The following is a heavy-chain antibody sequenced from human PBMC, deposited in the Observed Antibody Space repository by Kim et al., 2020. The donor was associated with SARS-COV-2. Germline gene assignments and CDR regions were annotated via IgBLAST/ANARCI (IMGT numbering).Heavy chain of an antibody. D-gene: IGHD2-15*01. CDR2: INHSGSP. V-gene: IGHV4-34*01. J-gene: IGHJ6*02. CDR3: ASQRVVVVAATAARSYYYYGMDV. CDR1: GGSFSGYY. Sequence: SETLSLTCAVYGGSFSGYYWSWIRQPPGKGLEWIGEINHSGSPNYNPSLKSRVTISVDTSKNQFSLKLSSVTAADTAVYYCASQRVVVVAATAARSYYYYGMDVWGQGTTVTVSS.